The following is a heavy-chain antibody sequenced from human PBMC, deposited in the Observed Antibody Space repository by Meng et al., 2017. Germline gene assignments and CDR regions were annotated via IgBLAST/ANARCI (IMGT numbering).Heavy chain of an antibody. V-gene: IGHV7-4-1*02. CDR3: TRDGYSDCSRTSCFDS. J-gene: IGHJ4*02. D-gene: IGHD2-2*01. Sequence: LVQPGLEFGKPGASGKVSCKAPGYTLTSYAINWLRQAPGQGLQWMGWIDTKTGNPTYVPGFTGRLVFSLDTSVSTAYLQISGLKADDTAVYYCTRDGYSDCSRTSCFDSWGQGTLVTVSS. CDR2: IDTKTGNP. CDR1: GYTLTSYA.